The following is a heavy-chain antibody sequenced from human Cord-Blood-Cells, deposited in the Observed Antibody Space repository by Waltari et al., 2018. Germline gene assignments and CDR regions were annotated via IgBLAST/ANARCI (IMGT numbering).Heavy chain of an antibody. Sequence: QVQLQQWGAGLLKPSETLSLTCAVYGGSFSGYYWSWIRQPPGKGLEWIGEINHSGSTNDNPSLKSRVTISVDTSKNQFSLKLSSVTAADTAVYYCAGTRAIFGVVTSSSVYWYFDLWGRGTLVTVSS. CDR1: GGSFSGYY. V-gene: IGHV4-34*01. CDR2: INHSGST. J-gene: IGHJ2*01. CDR3: AGTRAIFGVVTSSSVYWYFDL. D-gene: IGHD3-3*01.